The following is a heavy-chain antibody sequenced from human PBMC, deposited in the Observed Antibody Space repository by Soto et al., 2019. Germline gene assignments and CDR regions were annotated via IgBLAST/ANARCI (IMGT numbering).Heavy chain of an antibody. D-gene: IGHD6-6*01. CDR3: ARVYSSSFYFDY. J-gene: IGHJ4*02. CDR2: IYYSGST. Sequence: SETLSLTCTVSGGSVSSGSYYWSWIRQPPGKGLEWIGYIYYSGSTNYNPSLKSRVTISVDTFKNQFSLKLSSVTAADTAVYYCARVYSSSFYFDYWGQGTLVTVSS. V-gene: IGHV4-61*01. CDR1: GGSVSSGSYY.